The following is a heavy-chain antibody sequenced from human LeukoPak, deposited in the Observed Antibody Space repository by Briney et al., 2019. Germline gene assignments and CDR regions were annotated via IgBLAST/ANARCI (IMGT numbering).Heavy chain of an antibody. Sequence: GGSLRLSCAASGFTFSSYAMSWVRQAPGKGLEWVSAISGSGGSTYYADSVKGRFTISRDNSKNTLYLQMNSLRAEDTAVYYCAKDGGCSGGSCYSDYFDYWGQGTLVTVSS. D-gene: IGHD2-15*01. CDR3: AKDGGCSGGSCYSDYFDY. J-gene: IGHJ4*02. CDR2: ISGSGGST. CDR1: GFTFSSYA. V-gene: IGHV3-23*01.